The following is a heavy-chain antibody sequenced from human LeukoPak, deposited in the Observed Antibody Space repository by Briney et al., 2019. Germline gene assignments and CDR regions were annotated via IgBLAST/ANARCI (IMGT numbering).Heavy chain of an antibody. CDR2: ISGSAYNS. J-gene: IGHJ4*02. Sequence: TGGSLRLSCAASGFTFSNYGLSWVRQAPGKGLERVSTISGSAYNSYYADSVKGRFTISRDNSANTLYLQMDNLRAEDTALYYCAKHSGSYFIYYIDSWGQGTLVTVSS. V-gene: IGHV3-23*01. CDR1: GFTFSNYG. CDR3: AKHSGSYFIYYIDS. D-gene: IGHD1-26*01.